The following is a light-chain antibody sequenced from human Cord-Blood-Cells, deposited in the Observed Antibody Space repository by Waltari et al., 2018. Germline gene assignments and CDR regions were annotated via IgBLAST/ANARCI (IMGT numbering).Light chain of an antibody. CDR3: QAWDSSTWV. J-gene: IGLJ3*02. Sequence: SYELTQPPSVSVSPGQTASITCSGDKLGDKYACWYQQKPAQSPVLVIYQDSKRPSGIPERVSGLNSGNTATLTLSGTQAMDEADYYCQAWDSSTWVFGGGTNLTVL. CDR1: KLGDKY. CDR2: QDS. V-gene: IGLV3-1*01.